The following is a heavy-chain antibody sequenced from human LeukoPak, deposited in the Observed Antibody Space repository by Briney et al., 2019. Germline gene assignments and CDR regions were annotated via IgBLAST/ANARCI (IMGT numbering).Heavy chain of an antibody. CDR3: ARIGYCSGGSCYRPDAFDI. CDR1: GFTFSSYS. Sequence: GGSLRLSCAASGFTFSSYSMNWVRQAPGKGLEWVLSISSSSSYIYYADSVKGRFTISRDNAKNSLYLQMNSLRAEDTAVYYCARIGYCSGGSCYRPDAFDIWGQGTMVTVSS. J-gene: IGHJ3*02. D-gene: IGHD2-15*01. CDR2: ISSSSSYI. V-gene: IGHV3-21*01.